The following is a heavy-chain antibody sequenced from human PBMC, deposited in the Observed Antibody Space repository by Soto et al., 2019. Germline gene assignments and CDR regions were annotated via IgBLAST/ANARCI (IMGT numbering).Heavy chain of an antibody. CDR1: GGTFSRYT. D-gene: IGHD6-13*01. CDR2: IIPILGIA. J-gene: IGHJ4*02. CDR3: ARVSSSAYFDY. V-gene: IGHV1-69*02. Sequence: QVQLVQSGAEVKKPGSSVKVSCKASGGTFSRYTISWVRQAPGQGLEWMGRIIPILGIANYAQKFQGRVTITADKSTSTAYMELSSLRSEDTAVYYCARVSSSAYFDYWGQGTLVTVSS.